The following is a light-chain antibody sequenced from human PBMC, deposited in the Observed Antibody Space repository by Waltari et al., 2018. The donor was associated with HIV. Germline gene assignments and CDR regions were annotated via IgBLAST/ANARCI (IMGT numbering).Light chain of an antibody. CDR3: QRTFTSPLT. CDR1: QNIGNY. Sequence: DIQMTQSPSSLSASVGDRVTITCRASQNIGNYLNWYQQRPGKAPNLLIYGASNLQSGVPSRFVDGRSETEFTLTITSLQPEDFATYYCQRTFTSPLTFGPGTKVDFK. CDR2: GAS. J-gene: IGKJ3*01. V-gene: IGKV1-39*01.